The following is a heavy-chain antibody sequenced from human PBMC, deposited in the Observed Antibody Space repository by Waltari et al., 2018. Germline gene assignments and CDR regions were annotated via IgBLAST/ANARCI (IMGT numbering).Heavy chain of an antibody. CDR3: ARVTMVRGVLYYYGMDV. V-gene: IGHV1-2*02. D-gene: IGHD3-10*01. J-gene: IGHJ6*02. CDR1: GYTFTGYY. CDR2: INPNSGGT. Sequence: QVQLVQSGAEVKKPGASVKVSCKASGYTFTGYYMHWVRQAPGQGLEWMGWINPNSGGTNYAQKFKGRVTMTRDTSISTAYMELSRLRSDDTAVYYCARVTMVRGVLYYYGMDVWGQGTTVTVSS.